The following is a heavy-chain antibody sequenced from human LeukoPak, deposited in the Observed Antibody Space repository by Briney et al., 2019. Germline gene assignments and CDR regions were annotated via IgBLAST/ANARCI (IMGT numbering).Heavy chain of an antibody. Sequence: SVKVSCKASGYTFTSYGISWVRQAPGQGLEWMGRIIPILGIANYAQKFQGRVTITADKSTSTAYMELSSLRSEDTAVYYCAKRQRSNYDSSGYYYGDAFDIWGQGTMVTVSS. D-gene: IGHD3-22*01. CDR1: GYTFTSYG. V-gene: IGHV1-69*04. CDR2: IIPILGIA. CDR3: AKRQRSNYDSSGYYYGDAFDI. J-gene: IGHJ3*02.